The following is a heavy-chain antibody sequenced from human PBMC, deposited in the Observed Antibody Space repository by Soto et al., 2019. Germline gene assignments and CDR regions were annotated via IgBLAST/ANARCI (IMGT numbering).Heavy chain of an antibody. J-gene: IGHJ4*01. CDR2: INHSGST. CDR3: SSLGIVVVPASNHRAKVFDY. D-gene: IGHD2-2*01. V-gene: IGHV4-34*01. Sequence: SETLSLTCAVYGGSFGGYYLRWIRQPPGKGLEWIGEINHSGSTNYNSSLKSRVTISVDTSKNQFSLKLSSVTAADTAVYYCSSLGIVVVPASNHRAKVFDYWGQGTLVIVSS. CDR1: GGSFGGYY.